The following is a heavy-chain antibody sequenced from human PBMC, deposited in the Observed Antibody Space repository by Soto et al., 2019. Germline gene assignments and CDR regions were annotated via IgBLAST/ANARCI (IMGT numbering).Heavy chain of an antibody. V-gene: IGHV1-18*01. D-gene: IGHD2-8*01. J-gene: IGHJ5*02. CDR1: GYTFTSYG. CDR3: ARVVCVLGRRFDL. Sequence: QVQLVQSGAEVKKPGASVKVSCKASGYTFTSYGLSWVRQAPGQGLEWMGRISAYNYNTNYAQKLQGRVTMTTDTATSTANMELGSLRSDDTAVYYCARVVCVLGRRFDLWGQGTLVTVSS. CDR2: ISAYNYNT.